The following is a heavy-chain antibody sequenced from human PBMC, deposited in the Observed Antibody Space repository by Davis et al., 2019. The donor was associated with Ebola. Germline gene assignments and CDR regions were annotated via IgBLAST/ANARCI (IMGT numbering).Heavy chain of an antibody. CDR2: IKQDGSEK. V-gene: IGHV3-7*01. J-gene: IGHJ4*02. D-gene: IGHD3-10*01. CDR3: AREGSYRSETTSPAFGFDY. CDR1: RFTFSNYW. Sequence: GESLRLSCAASRFTFSNYWMSWVRQAPGKGLEWVANIKQDGSEKYYVDSVKGRFTISRDNPKNSLYLQINSLRGEDTAVYYCAREGSYRSETTSPAFGFDYWGQGTLVTVSS.